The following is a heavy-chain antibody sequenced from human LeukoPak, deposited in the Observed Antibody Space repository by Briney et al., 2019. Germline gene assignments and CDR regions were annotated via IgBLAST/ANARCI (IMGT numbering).Heavy chain of an antibody. CDR3: AKDPCGTWYFDY. Sequence: TGGSLRLSCAASGCTFSSHDLSWVRQAAGKGLEWVSSLSGSGYNTYYADSVKGRFITTRDNSKNTVYLQKNSLRAEDTAAYYCAKDPCGTWYFDYWGQGTLVTVSS. CDR2: LSGSGYNT. CDR1: GCTFSSHD. J-gene: IGHJ4*02. V-gene: IGHV3-23*01. D-gene: IGHD1-1*01.